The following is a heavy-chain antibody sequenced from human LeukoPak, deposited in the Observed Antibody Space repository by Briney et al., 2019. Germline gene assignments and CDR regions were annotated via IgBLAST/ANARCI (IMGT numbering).Heavy chain of an antibody. J-gene: IGHJ6*04. Sequence: SETLSLTCAVYGGLFSGYYWTWIRQPPGKGLEWIGEINHKGSTNYNPPLMSRVSTSVDTPKNQFSLKLSSVTAADTAVYYCARGPHYYGSGSYEYSYYYYYYGMDVWGNGTTVTVSS. CDR2: INHKGST. V-gene: IGHV4-34*01. CDR1: GGLFSGYY. CDR3: ARGPHYYGSGSYEYSYYYYYYGMDV. D-gene: IGHD3-10*01.